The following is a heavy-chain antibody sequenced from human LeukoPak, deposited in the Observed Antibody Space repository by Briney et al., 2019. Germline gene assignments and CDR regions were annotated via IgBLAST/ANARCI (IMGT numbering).Heavy chain of an antibody. D-gene: IGHD6-19*01. V-gene: IGHV3-20*04. CDR3: AKGSSSGWYGDYFDN. J-gene: IGHJ4*02. Sequence: PGGSLRLSCAASGFTFDDYGMSWVRQAPGKGLEWVSGINWNSGSIGYGDSVKGRFTTTRDNAKNSLYLQMNSLRAEDMALYYCAKGSSSGWYGDYFDNWGQGTLVTVSS. CDR2: INWNSGSI. CDR1: GFTFDDYG.